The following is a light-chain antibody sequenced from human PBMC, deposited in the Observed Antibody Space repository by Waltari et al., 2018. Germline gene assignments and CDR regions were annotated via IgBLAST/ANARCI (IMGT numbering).Light chain of an antibody. Sequence: EIVLTQSPATLSLSPGERAPLSCRASQTVRSFLAWYQQKPGQAPRLLIFDASSRAPGIPAKFRGSGSRTDFTLTVSNLEPEDFAVYYCLQRSNWPYTFGQGTRVEIK. V-gene: IGKV3-11*01. CDR1: QTVRSF. J-gene: IGKJ2*01. CDR3: LQRSNWPYT. CDR2: DAS.